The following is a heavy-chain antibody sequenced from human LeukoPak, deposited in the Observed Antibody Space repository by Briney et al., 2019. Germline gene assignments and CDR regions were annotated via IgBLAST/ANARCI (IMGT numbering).Heavy chain of an antibody. Sequence: SETLSLTCAVYGGSFSGYDWSWIRHPPGKGLEGVGEINQSGSTNYNPSLKRRITISVDPSKNQFSLKLSSVTAADTAVYYCARGRVVPAARRKARYYYYYMDVWGKGTTVTVSS. CDR2: INQSGST. V-gene: IGHV4-34*01. D-gene: IGHD2-2*01. CDR1: GGSFSGYD. J-gene: IGHJ6*03. CDR3: ARGRVVPAARRKARYYYYYMDV.